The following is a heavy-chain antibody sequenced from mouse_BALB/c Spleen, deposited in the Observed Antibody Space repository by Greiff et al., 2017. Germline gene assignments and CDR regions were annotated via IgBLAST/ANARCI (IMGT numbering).Heavy chain of an antibody. CDR3: ARKDYRYEGAWFAY. Sequence: EVQVVESGGGLVQPGGSRKLSCAASGFTFSSFGMHWVRQAPEKGLEWVAYISSGSSTIYYADTVKGRFTISRDNPKNTLFLQMTSLRSEDTAMYYCARKDYRYEGAWFAYWGQGTLVTVSA. D-gene: IGHD2-14*01. CDR1: GFTFSSFG. CDR2: ISSGSSTI. J-gene: IGHJ3*01. V-gene: IGHV5-17*02.